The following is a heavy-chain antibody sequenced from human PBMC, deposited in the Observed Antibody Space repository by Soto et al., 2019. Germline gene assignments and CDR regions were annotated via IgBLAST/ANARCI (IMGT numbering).Heavy chain of an antibody. Sequence: PSDTLSLTCTVSGDSISSNNNYWSWTRQPPGEGLEWIGFISYSGTTSYSPSLKSRVAISLDTSKNQFSLSLSSVTAADTAVYYCARGRGYSYGLDPWGQGTLVTVSS. V-gene: IGHV4-30-4*02. CDR3: ARGRGYSYGLDP. J-gene: IGHJ5*02. CDR2: ISYSGTT. D-gene: IGHD5-18*01. CDR1: GDSISSNNNY.